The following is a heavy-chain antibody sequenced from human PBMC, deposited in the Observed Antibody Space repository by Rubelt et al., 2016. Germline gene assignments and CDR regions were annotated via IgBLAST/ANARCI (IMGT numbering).Heavy chain of an antibody. CDR1: GFSLSTSGMF. D-gene: IGHD1-1*01. Sequence: QVTLRESGPALLKPTQTLTLTCTFSGFSLSTSGMFVSWIRQPPGKALEWLALIDWDDDKYYSTSLRTRLTISKDTSKNQVVLTMTDMDPVDTATYYCAQTQTETEPDYWGQGTLVTVSS. J-gene: IGHJ4*02. CDR3: AQTQTETEPDY. CDR2: IDWDDDK. V-gene: IGHV2-70*01.